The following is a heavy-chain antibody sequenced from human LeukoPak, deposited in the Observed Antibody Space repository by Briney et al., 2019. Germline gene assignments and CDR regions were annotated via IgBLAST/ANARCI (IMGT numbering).Heavy chain of an antibody. D-gene: IGHD2-8*02. CDR3: VRVRTGSISDH. CDR1: GGSFSGYY. Sequence: SETLSLTCAVYGGSFSGYYWSWIRQPPGKGLEWIGEINHSGSTNYNPSLKSRVTISVDTSKNLFSLNLNSVTAADTAVYYCVRVRTGSISDHWGQGILVIVSS. V-gene: IGHV4-34*01. J-gene: IGHJ4*02. CDR2: INHSGST.